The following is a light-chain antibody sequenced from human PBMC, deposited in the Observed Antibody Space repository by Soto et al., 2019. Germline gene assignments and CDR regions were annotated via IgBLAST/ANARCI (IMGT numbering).Light chain of an antibody. CDR2: GAS. V-gene: IGKV3-15*01. CDR1: QSLGSD. Sequence: EIVMTQSPGTLSLSPGDTATLSCRASQSLGSDLAWYQQKPGQAPRLLIFGASASPTGIPATISGSGSGTEFTLTISSLRSEDFAVYFCQQYYNWTRTFGKGTKVDI. J-gene: IGKJ1*01. CDR3: QQYYNWTRT.